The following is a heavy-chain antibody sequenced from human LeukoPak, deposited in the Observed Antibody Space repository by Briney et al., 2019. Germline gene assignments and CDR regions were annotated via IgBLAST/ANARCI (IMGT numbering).Heavy chain of an antibody. V-gene: IGHV3-33*01. J-gene: IGHJ3*02. CDR1: GFTFSNYG. Sequence: GGSLRLSCAASGFTFSNYGMHWVRQVPGKGLEWVAAIWFDGIKKYYADSVKGRLTISRDNSKNTLYLQVNGLRAEDTAVYYCARDLEDSSPFGAFDMWGQGTMVTVSS. CDR3: ARDLEDSSPFGAFDM. D-gene: IGHD3-22*01. CDR2: IWFDGIKK.